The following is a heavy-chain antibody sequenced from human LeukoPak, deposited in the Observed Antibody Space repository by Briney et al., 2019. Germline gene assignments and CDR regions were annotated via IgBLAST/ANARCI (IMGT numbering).Heavy chain of an antibody. V-gene: IGHV4-4*02. J-gene: IGHJ4*02. D-gene: IGHD6-19*01. CDR3: ASRIAVSKFDY. CDR2: VVHSGST. CDR1: GGSISSNKW. Sequence: SGTLSLTCAVSGGSISSNKWWSWLRQAPGKGLEWLGEVVHSGSTNYNPSLKSRVTISVDKSKNQFSLRLNSVTAADTAVYYCASRIAVSKFDYWGQGTLVTVSS.